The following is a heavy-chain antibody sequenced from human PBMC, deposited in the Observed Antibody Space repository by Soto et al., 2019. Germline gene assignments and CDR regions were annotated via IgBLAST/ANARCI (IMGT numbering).Heavy chain of an antibody. V-gene: IGHV3-7*01. CDR2: IKQDGSEK. Sequence: GGSLRLSCAASGFTFSSYWMSWVRQAPGKGLEWVANIKQDGSEKYYVDSVKGRFTISRDNAKNSLYLQMYSLRAEDTAVYYCARDRRFGSGSYLKIYYYYYYMDVWGKGTTVTVSS. CDR3: ARDRRFGSGSYLKIYYYYYYMDV. CDR1: GFTFSSYW. D-gene: IGHD3-10*01. J-gene: IGHJ6*03.